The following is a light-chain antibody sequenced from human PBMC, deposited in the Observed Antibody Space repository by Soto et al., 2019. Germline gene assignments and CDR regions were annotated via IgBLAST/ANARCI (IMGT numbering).Light chain of an antibody. J-gene: IGLJ2*01. CDR2: QDS. CDR3: QAWDSSTAYVV. V-gene: IGLV3-1*01. Sequence: SYELTQPPSVSVSPGQTASITCSGDTLGDKYACWYQQKPRQSPVLVIYQDSKRPSGIPERFSGSNSGNTATLTISGTQAMDEADYYCQAWDSSTAYVVFGGGTKLTVL. CDR1: TLGDKY.